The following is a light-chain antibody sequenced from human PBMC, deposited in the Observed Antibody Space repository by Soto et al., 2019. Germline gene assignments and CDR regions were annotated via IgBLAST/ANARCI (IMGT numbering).Light chain of an antibody. CDR1: SSDVGGYNY. Sequence: QSALTQPPSSSGSPGQSVTISCTGTSSDVGGYNYVSWYQQHPGKAPKLLIYEVSKRPSGVAARFSGSKSGNTASLTVSGLQAEDEAEYNCSSYAGSNNLVFGGGTKLTVL. CDR2: EVS. J-gene: IGLJ2*01. V-gene: IGLV2-8*01. CDR3: SSYAGSNNLV.